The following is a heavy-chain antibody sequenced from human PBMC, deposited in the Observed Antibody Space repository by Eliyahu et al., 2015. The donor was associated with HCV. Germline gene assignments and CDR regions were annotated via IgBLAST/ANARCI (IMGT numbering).Heavy chain of an antibody. J-gene: IGHJ4*02. Sequence: NTKYSQKFQGRVTITRDTSASTAYMELSSLXSEDTAVYYCARDQCSGGSCYSDYWGQGTLVTVSS. V-gene: IGHV1-3*01. CDR3: ARDQCSGGSCYSDY. CDR2: NT. D-gene: IGHD2-15*01.